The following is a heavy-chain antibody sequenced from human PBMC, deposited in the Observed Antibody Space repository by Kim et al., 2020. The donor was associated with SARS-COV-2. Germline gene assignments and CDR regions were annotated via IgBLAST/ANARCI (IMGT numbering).Heavy chain of an antibody. CDR3: ARGGDSSGYRFNDY. CDR2: IKQDESDK. Sequence: GGSLRLSCAASGFTFRDYWMNWVRQAPGKGLEWVANIKQDESDKYYVDSVKGRFTISRDKAKNSLYLQMNSLRAEDTAVYYCARGGDSSGYRFNDYWGQGTLVTVSS. D-gene: IGHD3-22*01. V-gene: IGHV3-7*03. J-gene: IGHJ4*02. CDR1: GFTFRDYW.